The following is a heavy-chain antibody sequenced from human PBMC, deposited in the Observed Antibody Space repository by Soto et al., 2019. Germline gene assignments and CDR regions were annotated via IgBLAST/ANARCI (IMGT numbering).Heavy chain of an antibody. CDR2: IHSSGNV. V-gene: IGHV4-4*07. D-gene: IGHD3-10*01. CDR3: ARDVCKNY. J-gene: IGHJ4*02. CDR1: GASVSSYY. Sequence: PSETLSLTCSVSGASVSSYYWSWFRQPVGKGLERTGRIHSSGNVNYNPSLEIRVTMSLDTSKNQFSLRLSSLSAADTALYLCARDVCKNYWGQGTLVTVSS.